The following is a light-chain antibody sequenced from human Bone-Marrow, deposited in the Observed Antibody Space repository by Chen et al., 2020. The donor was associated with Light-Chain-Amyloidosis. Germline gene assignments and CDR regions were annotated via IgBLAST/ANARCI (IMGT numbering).Light chain of an antibody. V-gene: IGKV4-1*01. Sequence: DVVMTQSPDSLAVSLVARATISCKSSQSVLYSSNNKNYLAWYQQKPGQPPKLLIYWASSRESGVPDRFSGSGSGTDFTLSISSLQAEDVAVYYCQEYYTTLLTFGGGTRVELK. J-gene: IGKJ4*01. CDR1: QSVLYSSNNKNY. CDR2: WAS. CDR3: QEYYTTLLT.